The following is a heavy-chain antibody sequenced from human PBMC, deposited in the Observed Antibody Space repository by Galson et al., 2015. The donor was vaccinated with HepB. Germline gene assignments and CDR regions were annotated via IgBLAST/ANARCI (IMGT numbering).Heavy chain of an antibody. J-gene: IGHJ4*02. D-gene: IGHD3-10*01. CDR2: TYYRSKFYN. V-gene: IGHV6-1*01. Sequence: CAISGYSVSNNGVAWNWIRQSPSRGREGLGRTYYRSKFYNDYAESVKSRITINTDTSRNQVSLQLNSVTPEDTAVYYCARVRQLGQGFHFWGQGTLVTVSS. CDR1: GYSVSNNGVA. CDR3: ARVRQLGQGFHF.